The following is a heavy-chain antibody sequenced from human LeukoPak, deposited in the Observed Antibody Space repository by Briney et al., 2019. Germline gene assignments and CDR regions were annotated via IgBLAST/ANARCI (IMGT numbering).Heavy chain of an antibody. Sequence: ASVKVSCKASGYTFTGYYMHWVRQAPGQGLEWMGWINPNSGGTNYAQKFQGRVTMTRDTSISTAYMELSRLRSDDTAVYYCARVAKPSSSWYYYGMDVWGQGTTVTVSS. CDR2: INPNSGGT. D-gene: IGHD6-13*01. CDR1: GYTFTGYY. J-gene: IGHJ6*02. V-gene: IGHV1-2*02. CDR3: ARVAKPSSSWYYYGMDV.